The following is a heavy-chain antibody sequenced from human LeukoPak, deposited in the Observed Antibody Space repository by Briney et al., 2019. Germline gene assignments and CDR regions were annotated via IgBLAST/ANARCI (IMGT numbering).Heavy chain of an antibody. V-gene: IGHV4-34*01. J-gene: IGHJ4*02. CDR2: INHSGST. Sequence: SETLSLTCAVYGGSFSGYYWSWIRQPPGKGLEWIGEINHSGSTNYNPSLKSRVTISVDTSKNQFSLKLSSVTAADTAVYYCARARVGYYYGSGRANFDYWGQGTLVTVSS. D-gene: IGHD3-10*01. CDR1: GGSFSGYY. CDR3: ARARVGYYYGSGRANFDY.